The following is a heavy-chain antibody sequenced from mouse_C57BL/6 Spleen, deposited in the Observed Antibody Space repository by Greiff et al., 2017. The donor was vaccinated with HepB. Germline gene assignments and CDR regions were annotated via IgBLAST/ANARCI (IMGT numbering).Heavy chain of an antibody. Sequence: EVKLQESGAELVRPGASVKLSCTASGFNIKDDYMHWVKQRPEQGLEWIGWIDPENGDTEYASKFQGKATKTADTSSNTAYLQLSSLTSEDTAVYYCATPQWFFDYWGQGTTLTVSS. D-gene: IGHD1-3*01. CDR1: GFNIKDDY. CDR2: IDPENGDT. CDR3: ATPQWFFDY. J-gene: IGHJ2*01. V-gene: IGHV14-4*01.